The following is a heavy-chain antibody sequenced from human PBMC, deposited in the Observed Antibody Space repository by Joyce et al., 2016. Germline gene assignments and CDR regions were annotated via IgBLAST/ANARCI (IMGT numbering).Heavy chain of an antibody. CDR1: GYTFTSHG. Sequence: QVQLVQSGAEVKKPGASVKVSCKASGYTFTSHGISWMRQAPGQGLEWMGWVSTYNGNTDYAQNFQGRVTMTTDPSTSTAYMELRSLRSDDTAMYYCARACPGSTCYSIYWGQGTLVTVSP. CDR2: VSTYNGNT. V-gene: IGHV1-18*01. D-gene: IGHD2-15*01. J-gene: IGHJ4*02. CDR3: ARACPGSTCYSIY.